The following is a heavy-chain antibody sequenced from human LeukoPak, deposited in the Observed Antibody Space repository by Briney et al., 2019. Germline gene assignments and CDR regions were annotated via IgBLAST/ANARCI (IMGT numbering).Heavy chain of an antibody. J-gene: IGHJ4*02. Sequence: SETLSLTCTVSGGSSSSYYWSWIRQPPGKGLEWIGYISYSGSTNYSPSLKSRVAMSVDTSKSQFPLNLSSVTAADTAVYYCARDGGGYSYGGYFDYWGQGTLVTVSS. D-gene: IGHD5-18*01. CDR1: GGSSSSYY. V-gene: IGHV4-59*01. CDR2: ISYSGST. CDR3: ARDGGGYSYGGYFDY.